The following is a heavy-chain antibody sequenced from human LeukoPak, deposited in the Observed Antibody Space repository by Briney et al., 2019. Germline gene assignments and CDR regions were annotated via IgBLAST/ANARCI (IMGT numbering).Heavy chain of an antibody. CDR1: GGSISSSNW. D-gene: IGHD3-3*01. CDR2: IYHSGST. J-gene: IGHJ3*02. Sequence: SETLSLTCAVSGGSISSSNWWSWVRQPPGKGLEWIGEIYHSGSTNYNPSLKSRVTISVDKSKNQFSLKLSSVTAADTAVYFCARDVPTDFWSGHDAFDIWGQGTMVTVSS. CDR3: ARDVPTDFWSGHDAFDI. V-gene: IGHV4-4*02.